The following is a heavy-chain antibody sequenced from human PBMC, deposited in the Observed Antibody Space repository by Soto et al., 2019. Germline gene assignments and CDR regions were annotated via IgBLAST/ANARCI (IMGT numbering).Heavy chain of an antibody. J-gene: IGHJ4*02. Sequence: GGSLRLSCAASGFTFSYYTVHWLRRAPGKGLEWVSSISGIRDYIRYADSVKGRFTISRDNAKTSLYLQMNSLTAEDTAVYYCAREGVHNYNEYYFDYWGQGXLVTVYS. CDR2: ISGIRDYI. V-gene: IGHV3-21*06. CDR1: GFTFSYYT. D-gene: IGHD3-22*01. CDR3: AREGVHNYNEYYFDY.